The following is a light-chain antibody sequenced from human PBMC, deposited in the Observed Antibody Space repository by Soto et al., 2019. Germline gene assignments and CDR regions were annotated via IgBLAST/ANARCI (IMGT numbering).Light chain of an antibody. Sequence: EIQMTQSPSSLSASVGVIVTITCRASLSITTYLNCYQQKPGKAPKLLIYAASSLQSRVPSRFSGSGSGTDFTLTISSLQPEDFATYYCQQSYSTPYTFGQGTKLEIK. V-gene: IGKV1-39*01. CDR2: AAS. CDR1: LSITTY. J-gene: IGKJ2*01. CDR3: QQSYSTPYT.